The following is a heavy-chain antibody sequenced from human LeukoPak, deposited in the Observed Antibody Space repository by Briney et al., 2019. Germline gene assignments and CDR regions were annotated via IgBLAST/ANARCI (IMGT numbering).Heavy chain of an antibody. CDR3: ARDWYGDGGYVFAY. D-gene: IGHD5-12*01. V-gene: IGHV1-18*04. CDR2: ISAYNGNT. Sequence: GASVKVSCKASGYTFTSYGISWVRQAPGQGLEWMGWISAYNGNTNYAQKLQGRVTMTTDTSTNTAYMELRSLRSDDTAVYYCARDWYGDGGYVFAYWGQGTLVTVSS. CDR1: GYTFTSYG. J-gene: IGHJ4*02.